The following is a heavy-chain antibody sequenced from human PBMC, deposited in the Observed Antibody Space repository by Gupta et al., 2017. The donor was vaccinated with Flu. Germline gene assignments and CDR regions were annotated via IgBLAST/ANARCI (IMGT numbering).Heavy chain of an antibody. V-gene: IGHV2-5*01. D-gene: IGHD3-22*01. Sequence: QITLEESGPTLVKPTQTLTLTCTFSGFSLSTSGVGVGWIRQPPGKALEWLALIYWNDDKRYSPSLKSRLTITKDTSKNQVVLTMTNMDPVDTATYYCAHRPRIAADDSSGYYYQWGQGTLVTVSS. CDR1: GFSLSTSGVG. CDR3: AHRPRIAADDSSGYYYQ. J-gene: IGHJ4*02. CDR2: IYWNDDK.